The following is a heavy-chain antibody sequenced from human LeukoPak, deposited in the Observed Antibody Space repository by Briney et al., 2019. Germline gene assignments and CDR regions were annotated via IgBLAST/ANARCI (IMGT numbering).Heavy chain of an antibody. J-gene: IGHJ4*02. V-gene: IGHV4-4*07. CDR3: ARGPPPDFDC. CDR1: GGSISDYY. Sequence: SETLSLTCTVSGGSISDYYWSWIRQPAGKGLEWIGRIYTTGSTDYNPSLKSRVTMSVDTSKNQFSPKLSSVTAADTAVYYCARGPPPDFDCWGQGTLVTVST. CDR2: IYTTGST.